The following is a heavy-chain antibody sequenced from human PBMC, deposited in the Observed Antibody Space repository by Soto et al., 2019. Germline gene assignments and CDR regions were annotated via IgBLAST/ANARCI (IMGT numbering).Heavy chain of an antibody. D-gene: IGHD6-19*01. CDR3: ASDRSAVTGDYFDY. V-gene: IGHV3-11*01. Sequence: QVQLTESGGGLVKPGGSLRLSCAASGFTFSGLYMSWIRQAPGKGLEWVSCIDSSGVKKYYAESVRGRFTISRDNAKNSLYLQMNSVSAQDSPVYYSASDRSAVTGDYFDYSGQGTLVTVSS. J-gene: IGHJ4*02. CDR1: GFTFSGLY. CDR2: IDSSGVKK.